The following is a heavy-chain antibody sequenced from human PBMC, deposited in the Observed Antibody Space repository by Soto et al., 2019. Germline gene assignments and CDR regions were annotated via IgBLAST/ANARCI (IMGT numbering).Heavy chain of an antibody. D-gene: IGHD3-16*01. V-gene: IGHV3-23*01. CDR2: TAGAGGGT. J-gene: IGHJ3*02. CDR1: GFIFSNYA. Sequence: EVQLLQSGGGLVQPGGSLRLSCAASGFIFSNYAMSWVRQAPGKGLEWVSSTAGAGGGTYYADSVKGRFTISRDDSKSTLYLQMNRLRAEDTAVYSCANDQFMSKVVFDPFDIWGQGTVVTVSS. CDR3: ANDQFMSKVVFDPFDI.